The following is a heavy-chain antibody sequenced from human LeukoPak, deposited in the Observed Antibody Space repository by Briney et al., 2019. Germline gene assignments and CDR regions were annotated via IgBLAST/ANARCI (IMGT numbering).Heavy chain of an antibody. D-gene: IGHD1-26*01. CDR2: IYTSGST. V-gene: IGHV4-61*02. CDR3: ARVVGATRALDP. CDR1: GGSISSGSYY. Sequence: SETLSLTCTVSGGSISSGSYYWSWIRQPAGKGLEWIGRIYTSGSTNYNPSLKSRVTISVDTSKNQFSLKLSSVTAADTAVYYCARVVGATRALDPWGQGTLVTVSS. J-gene: IGHJ5*02.